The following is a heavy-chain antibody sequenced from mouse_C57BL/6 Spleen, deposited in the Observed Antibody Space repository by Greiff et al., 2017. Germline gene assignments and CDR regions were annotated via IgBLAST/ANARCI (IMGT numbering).Heavy chain of an antibody. J-gene: IGHJ1*03. CDR3: VCTTVVAHGYCDV. CDR1: GFTFSDYG. D-gene: IGHD1-1*01. Sequence: EVQLVESGGGLVKPGGSLKLSCAASGFTFSDYGMHWVRQAPEQGLEWVAYISSGSSTIYYADTVKGRFTISRDNAKNTLFLQLTSLRSEETAVYYCVCTTVVAHGYCDVWGTGTTVTVSS. CDR2: ISSGSSTI. V-gene: IGHV5-17*01.